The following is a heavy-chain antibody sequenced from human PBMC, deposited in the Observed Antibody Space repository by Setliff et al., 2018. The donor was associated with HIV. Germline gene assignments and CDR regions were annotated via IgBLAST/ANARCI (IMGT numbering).Heavy chain of an antibody. CDR1: GGSISRVGYY. CDR2: ITYSGST. Sequence: LSLTCSVSGGSISRVGYYWSWIRQHPGKGLEWIGYITYSGSTYYNPSLMSRVSISPDTSKNQFSLKLTSVTAADTAVHYCARVGSVIQVTLFGMDVWGQGTTVTVSS. J-gene: IGHJ6*02. D-gene: IGHD5-18*01. CDR3: ARVGSVIQVTLFGMDV. V-gene: IGHV4-31*03.